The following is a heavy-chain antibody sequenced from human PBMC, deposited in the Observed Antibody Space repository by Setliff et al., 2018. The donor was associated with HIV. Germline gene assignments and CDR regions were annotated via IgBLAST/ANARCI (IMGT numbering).Heavy chain of an antibody. Sequence: SETLSLTCTVSGYSVNSDYLWCWIRQPPGKGLEWIGSVYHSGGTNYNPSLESRLTISVDTSKSQFSLKLNSVTAADTAVYYCARDQSDWFYWGQGTLVTVSS. CDR1: GYSVNSDYL. CDR2: VYHSGGT. CDR3: ARDQSDWFY. D-gene: IGHD3-3*01. J-gene: IGHJ4*02. V-gene: IGHV4-38-2*02.